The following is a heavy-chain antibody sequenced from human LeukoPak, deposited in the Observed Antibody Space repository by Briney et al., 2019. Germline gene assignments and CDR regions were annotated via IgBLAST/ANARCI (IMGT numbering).Heavy chain of an antibody. V-gene: IGHV4-59*01. D-gene: IGHD2-21*02. Sequence: SETLSLTCTVSGGSISSYNWSWIRQRPGKGLKWIGYMYYSGITNYNPSLKSRVTISVDTSKNQFSLQLSSVTAADTAVYYCAREGLLCGGDCYRDAFDIWGQGTMVTVSS. J-gene: IGHJ3*02. CDR2: MYYSGIT. CDR3: AREGLLCGGDCYRDAFDI. CDR1: GGSISSYN.